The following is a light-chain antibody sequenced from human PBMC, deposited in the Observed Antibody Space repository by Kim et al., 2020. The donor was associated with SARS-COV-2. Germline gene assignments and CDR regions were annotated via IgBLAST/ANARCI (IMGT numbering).Light chain of an antibody. Sequence: VSHGQPASITCSGDKLGDKYACWYQQKPGQSPVLVIYQASKRPSGIPARFSGSTSGNTATLTISGTQAMDEADYYCQAWDSSTAVFGGGTQLSVL. CDR1: KLGDKY. J-gene: IGLJ2*01. V-gene: IGLV3-1*01. CDR3: QAWDSSTAV. CDR2: QAS.